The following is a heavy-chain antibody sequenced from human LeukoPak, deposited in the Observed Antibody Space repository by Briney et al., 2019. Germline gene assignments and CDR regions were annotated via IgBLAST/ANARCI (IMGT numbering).Heavy chain of an antibody. V-gene: IGHV5-51*01. CDR1: GYSFITYR. Sequence: GESLKISCKGSGYSFITYRIGWVRQMPGKGLEWMGIIYPADSNTRYNPSFQDQVTISADKSINTAYLQWSSLKASDTAMYYCARMLERGATSAGYWGQGILATVSS. D-gene: IGHD1-26*01. J-gene: IGHJ4*02. CDR3: ARMLERGATSAGY. CDR2: IYPADSNT.